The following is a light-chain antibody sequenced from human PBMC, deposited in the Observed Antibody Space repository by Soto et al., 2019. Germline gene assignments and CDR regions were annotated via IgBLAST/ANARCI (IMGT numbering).Light chain of an antibody. V-gene: IGLV2-8*01. Sequence: QSVLTQPPSASGSPGQSVTISCTGSSSDFGGYNYVSWYQQHPGKAPKLMIYEVSKRPSGVPDRFSGSKSGNTASLTVSGLQVEDEADYYCSSFEASNNLLFGGGTQLTVL. CDR1: SSDFGGYNY. J-gene: IGLJ2*01. CDR3: SSFEASNNLL. CDR2: EVS.